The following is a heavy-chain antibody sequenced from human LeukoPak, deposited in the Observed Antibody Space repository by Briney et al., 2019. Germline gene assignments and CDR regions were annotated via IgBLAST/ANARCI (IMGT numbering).Heavy chain of an antibody. V-gene: IGHV4-61*01. CDR2: MSPSGTT. CDR1: GDSVSSGNYY. Sequence: SGTLSLTCTVSGDSVSSGNYYLSWIRQPPGKGLDWITYMSPSGTTKYNPSLKSRVTTSVDTSKNQFSLKLSSVTAADTAVYYCARAPTIGYSYGHFDYWGQGTLVTVSS. D-gene: IGHD5-18*01. J-gene: IGHJ4*02. CDR3: ARAPTIGYSYGHFDY.